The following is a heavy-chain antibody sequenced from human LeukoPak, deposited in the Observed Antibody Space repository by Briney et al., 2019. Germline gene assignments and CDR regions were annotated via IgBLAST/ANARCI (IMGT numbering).Heavy chain of an antibody. CDR3: ASFYGSGSYLPFDY. J-gene: IGHJ4*02. D-gene: IGHD3-10*01. Sequence: GASVKVSCKASGGTFSSYAISWVRQAPGQGLEWMGGIIPIFGTANYAQKFQGRVTITADESTSTAYMELSSLRSEDTAVYYCASFYGSGSYLPFDYWGQGTLVTVSS. CDR1: GGTFSSYA. CDR2: IIPIFGTA. V-gene: IGHV1-69*13.